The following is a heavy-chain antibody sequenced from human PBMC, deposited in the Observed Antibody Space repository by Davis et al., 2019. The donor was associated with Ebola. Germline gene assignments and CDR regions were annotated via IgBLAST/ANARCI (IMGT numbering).Heavy chain of an antibody. Sequence: GESLKISCAASGFTFSNYWMHWVRQDPGKGLVWVSSINNDESDTRYADSVKGRFTISRDNAKNTLYLQMNSLRAEDTAVYYCARASIGRGDYWGQGTLVTVSS. CDR2: INNDESDT. CDR3: ARASIGRGDY. D-gene: IGHD1-1*01. J-gene: IGHJ4*02. V-gene: IGHV3-74*01. CDR1: GFTFSNYW.